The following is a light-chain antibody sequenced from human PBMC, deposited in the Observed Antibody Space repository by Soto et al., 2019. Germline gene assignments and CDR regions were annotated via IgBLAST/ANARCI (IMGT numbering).Light chain of an antibody. J-gene: IGKJ2*03. V-gene: IGKV3-20*01. CDR1: QSVSSSY. CDR2: ETS. Sequence: EIVLTQSPGTLSLSPGERATLSCRASQSVSSSYLAWYQQKPGQAPRLLIFETSSRATGIPDRFSGSGSGADFTLTISRLEPEDFAVYYCQQYGSSPYSFGQGTKLEI. CDR3: QQYGSSPYS.